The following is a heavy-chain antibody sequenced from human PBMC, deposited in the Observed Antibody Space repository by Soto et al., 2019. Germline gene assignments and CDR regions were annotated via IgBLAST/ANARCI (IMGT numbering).Heavy chain of an antibody. J-gene: IGHJ4*02. CDR2: INTDNGNT. Sequence: ASVKVSCKASGYTFTRFAMHWVRQAPGQRLEWMGWINTDNGNTKYSQNFQGRVTLTRDTSASTAYMELSSLRSEDTAVYYCARADGDTSARYVRGDNFHCWSQGALDTVSS. D-gene: IGHD3-22*01. CDR1: GYTFTRFA. V-gene: IGHV1-3*04. CDR3: ARADGDTSARYVRGDNFHC.